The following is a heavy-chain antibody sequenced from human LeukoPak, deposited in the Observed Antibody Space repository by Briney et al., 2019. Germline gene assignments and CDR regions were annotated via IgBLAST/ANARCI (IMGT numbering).Heavy chain of an antibody. J-gene: IGHJ6*03. Sequence: GGSLRLSCAASGFTFSSYGMHWVRQAPGKGLEWVAFIRYDGSNKYYADSVKGRFTISRDNSKNTLYLQMNSLRAEDTAVYYCAKIQRYYGSGRHYYYYYMDVWGKGTTVTISS. CDR1: GFTFSSYG. V-gene: IGHV3-30*02. CDR3: AKIQRYYGSGRHYYYYYMDV. D-gene: IGHD3-10*01. CDR2: IRYDGSNK.